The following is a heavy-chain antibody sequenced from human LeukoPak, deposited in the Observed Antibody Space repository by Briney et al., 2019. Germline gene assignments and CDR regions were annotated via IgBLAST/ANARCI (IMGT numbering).Heavy chain of an antibody. Sequence: SETLSLTCAVYGGSFSGYYWSWIRQPPGKGLEWIGEINHSGSTNYNPSLKSRVTISVDTSKNQFSLKLSSVTAADTAVYYCARRRYDILTGYFSNWGQGTLVTVSS. CDR3: ARRRYDILTGYFSN. J-gene: IGHJ4*02. V-gene: IGHV4-34*01. D-gene: IGHD3-9*01. CDR2: INHSGST. CDR1: GGSFSGYY.